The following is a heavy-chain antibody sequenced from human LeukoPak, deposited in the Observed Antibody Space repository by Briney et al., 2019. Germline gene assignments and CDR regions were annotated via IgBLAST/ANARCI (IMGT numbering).Heavy chain of an antibody. CDR1: GFTFSSCA. V-gene: IGHV3-48*02. CDR3: ARGAIAAAGTYYFDY. D-gene: IGHD6-13*01. Sequence: PGGSLRLSCAASGFTFSSCAMSWVRQAPGKGLEWVSFISSHSSTIYYADSVKGRLTISRDNAKNSLYLQMNSLRDEDTAVYYCARGAIAAAGTYYFDYWGQGTLVTVSS. CDR2: ISSHSSTI. J-gene: IGHJ4*02.